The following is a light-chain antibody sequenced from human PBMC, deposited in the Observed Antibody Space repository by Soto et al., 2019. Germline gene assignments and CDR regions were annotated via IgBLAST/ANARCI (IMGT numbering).Light chain of an antibody. CDR3: CSYAGSTTLV. CDR2: EVN. V-gene: IGLV2-23*02. CDR1: SSDVGSYNL. Sequence: QSALTQPASVSGSPGQSITISCTGTSSDVGSYNLVSWYQQHPGKAPKLMIYEVNKRPSGVSSRFSGSKSGNTAYLTISGLQADDEADYYCCSYAGSTTLVFGGGTQLTVL. J-gene: IGLJ2*01.